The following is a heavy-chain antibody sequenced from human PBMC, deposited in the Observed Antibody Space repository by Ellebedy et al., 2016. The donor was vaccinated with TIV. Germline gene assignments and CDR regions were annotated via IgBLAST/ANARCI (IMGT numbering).Heavy chain of an antibody. J-gene: IGHJ4*01. V-gene: IGHV3-49*03. D-gene: IGHD1-26*01. Sequence: PGGSLRLSCTAAGFSFGDYAMSWFRQDPGKGLEWVGFIRSKAYGGTAEYAASVQGRFTISRDDSKSIAYLQMNSLKIEDTAVYYCTSDIVGATVYWGHGTLVTVSS. CDR2: IRSKAYGGTA. CDR1: GFSFGDYA. CDR3: TSDIVGATVY.